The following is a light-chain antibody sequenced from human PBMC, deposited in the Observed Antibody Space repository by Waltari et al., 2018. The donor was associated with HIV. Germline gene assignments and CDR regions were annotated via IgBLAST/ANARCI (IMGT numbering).Light chain of an antibody. CDR1: RGEVGGYDS. V-gene: IGLV2-11*01. CDR3: CSYAGTYTYVL. CDR2: EVI. Sequence: QSALTQPRSVSGSPGQSVTISGTGTRGEVGGYDSVSWYLQHPGKVPKLIIYEVIKRPSGVPDRFSGSKSGNTASLTISGLQTEDEADYFCCSYAGTYTYVLFGGGTKLTVL. J-gene: IGLJ3*02.